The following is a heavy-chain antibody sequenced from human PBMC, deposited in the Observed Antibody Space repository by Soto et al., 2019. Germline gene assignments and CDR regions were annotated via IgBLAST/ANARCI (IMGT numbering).Heavy chain of an antibody. J-gene: IGHJ4*02. CDR2: LYSGGNT. D-gene: IGHD2-2*01. Sequence: GGSLRLSCAASEFTVTNNEMSWVRQAPGKGLKWVSILYSGGNTYYADSVEGRFTISRDGSKNTLYLHMNSLRAEDTAVYYCALRRVAYADFWGQGTRVTVSS. CDR3: ALRRVAYADF. V-gene: IGHV3-53*01. CDR1: EFTVTNNE.